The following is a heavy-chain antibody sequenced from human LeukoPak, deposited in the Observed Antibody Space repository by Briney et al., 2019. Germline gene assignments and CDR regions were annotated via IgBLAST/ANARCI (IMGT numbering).Heavy chain of an antibody. Sequence: PGGSLRLSCAASGFTFDDYTMHWVRHAPGKGLEWVSLISWDGGSTYYADSVKGRFTISRDNSKNSLYLQMNSLRTEDTALYYCAKAGYSYGSYYYYMDVWGKGTTVTVSS. J-gene: IGHJ6*03. CDR1: GFTFDDYT. V-gene: IGHV3-43*01. CDR2: ISWDGGST. D-gene: IGHD5-18*01. CDR3: AKAGYSYGSYYYYMDV.